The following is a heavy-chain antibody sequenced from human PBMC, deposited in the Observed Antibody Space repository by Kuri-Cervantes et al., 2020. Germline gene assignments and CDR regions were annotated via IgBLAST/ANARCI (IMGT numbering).Heavy chain of an antibody. Sequence: ASVKVSCKGSGYSFNSHGIGWVRQAPGQGLEWMGRISAYNGDTSYAQKFQGRVTMTTDRTTSTAYMELRSLRSDDAAVYYCARGGSLEDGYNLYYWGQGTLVTVSS. J-gene: IGHJ4*02. V-gene: IGHV1-18*01. CDR2: ISAYNGDT. CDR1: GYSFNSHG. D-gene: IGHD5-24*01. CDR3: ARGGSLEDGYNLYY.